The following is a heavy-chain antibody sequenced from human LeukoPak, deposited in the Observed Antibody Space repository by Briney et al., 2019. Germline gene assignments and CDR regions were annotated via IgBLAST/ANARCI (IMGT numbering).Heavy chain of an antibody. J-gene: IGHJ4*02. CDR2: ISYDGSNK. D-gene: IGHD6-19*01. CDR3: ARGGEQWLANTHNDY. Sequence: PGGSLRLSCAASGFTFSSYAMHWVRQAPGKGLEWVAVISYDGSNKYYADSVKGRFTISRDNSKNTLYLQMNSLRAEDTAVYYCARGGEQWLANTHNDYWGQGTLVTVSS. V-gene: IGHV3-30-3*01. CDR1: GFTFSSYA.